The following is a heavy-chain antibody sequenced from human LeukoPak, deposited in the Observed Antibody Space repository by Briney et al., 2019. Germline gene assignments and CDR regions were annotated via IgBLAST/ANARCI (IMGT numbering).Heavy chain of an antibody. CDR2: INHSGST. CDR3: AREWYYYDSSGYYYDDAFDI. J-gene: IGHJ3*02. V-gene: IGHV4-34*09. CDR1: GGSFSGYY. Sequence: SETLSLTCAVYGGSFSGYYWSWIRQPPGKGLEWIGEINHSGSTNYNPSLKSRVTISVDTSKNQFSLKPSSVTAADTAVYYCAREWYYYDSSGYYYDDAFDIWGQGTMVTVSS. D-gene: IGHD3-22*01.